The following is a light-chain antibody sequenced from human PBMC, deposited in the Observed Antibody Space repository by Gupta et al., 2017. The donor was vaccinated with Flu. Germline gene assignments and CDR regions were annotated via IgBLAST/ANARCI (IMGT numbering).Light chain of an antibody. V-gene: IGKV3-11*01. J-gene: IGKJ2*01. Sequence: GETATVSCRASQSVDRDLAWYQQIPGQAPRLLIFGASSRATGCPERFTGSGSGTDFTLTISSLEPEDFGLYYCQHRSSWLYYFGQGTKLEI. CDR2: GAS. CDR3: QHRSSWLYY. CDR1: QSVDRD.